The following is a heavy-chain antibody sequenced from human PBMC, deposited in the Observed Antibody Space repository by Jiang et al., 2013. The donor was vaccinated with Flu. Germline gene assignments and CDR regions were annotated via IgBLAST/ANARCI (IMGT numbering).Heavy chain of an antibody. D-gene: IGHD6-19*01. CDR2: IWYDGTNK. CDR3: ARAQYSSGWAIGY. Sequence: AASGFTFSSYGMHWVRQAPGKGLEWVAVIWYDGTNKYYADSVKGRFTISRDNSKNTLYLQMNSLRAEDTAVYYCARAQYSSGWAIGYWGQGTLVTVSS. J-gene: IGHJ4*02. V-gene: IGHV3-33*01. CDR1: GFTFSSYG.